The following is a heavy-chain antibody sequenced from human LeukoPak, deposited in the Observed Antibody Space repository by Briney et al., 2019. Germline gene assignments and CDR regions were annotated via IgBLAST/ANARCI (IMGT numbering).Heavy chain of an antibody. V-gene: IGHV3-53*01. CDR1: GFTLSSNH. J-gene: IGHJ4*02. Sequence: GGSLRLSCAASGFTLSSNHMTWVRQAPGKGLEWVSLIYSGGSTHYADSVKGRFTISRDNSKNTLYLQMNSLRAEDTAVYYCARRTTMTAGAYWGQGTLVTVSS. D-gene: IGHD4-17*01. CDR3: ARRTTMTAGAY. CDR2: IYSGGST.